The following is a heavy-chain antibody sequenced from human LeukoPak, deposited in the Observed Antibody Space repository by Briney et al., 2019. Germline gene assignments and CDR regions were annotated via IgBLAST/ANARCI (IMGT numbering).Heavy chain of an antibody. CDR2: IKQDGSEK. V-gene: IGHV3-7*03. D-gene: IGHD3-16*02. Sequence: GGSLRLSCAASGFTFSSYWMSWVRQAPGKGLEWVANIKQDGSEKYYVDSVKGRFTISRDNAKNSLYLQMNSLRAEDTAVYYCAILSIWGSYRSVDYWGQGTLVTVSS. J-gene: IGHJ4*02. CDR1: GFTFSSYW. CDR3: AILSIWGSYRSVDY.